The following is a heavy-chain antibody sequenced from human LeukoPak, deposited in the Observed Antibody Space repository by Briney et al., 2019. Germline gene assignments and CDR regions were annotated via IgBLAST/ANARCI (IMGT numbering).Heavy chain of an antibody. Sequence: SGTLSLTCTVSGGSISSSSYYWGWIRQPPGKGLEWIGGIYYSGSTYYNPSLKSRVTISVDTSKNQFSLKLSSVTAADTAVYYCARLSSWPLNWFDPWGQGTLVTVSS. CDR1: GGSISSSSYY. V-gene: IGHV4-39*01. CDR2: IYYSGST. CDR3: ARLSSWPLNWFDP. J-gene: IGHJ5*02. D-gene: IGHD6-13*01.